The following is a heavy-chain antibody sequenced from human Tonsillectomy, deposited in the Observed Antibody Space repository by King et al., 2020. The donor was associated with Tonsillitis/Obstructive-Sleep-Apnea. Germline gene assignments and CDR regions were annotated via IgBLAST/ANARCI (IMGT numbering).Heavy chain of an antibody. CDR2: INPSDGST. V-gene: IGHV1-46*01. J-gene: IGHJ4*02. Sequence: VQLVESGAEVKRPGASVRVSCKASGYAFTSYYIYWILQAPGQGLEWMGFINPSDGSTNFAQKFQGRVTMTRDKSTDTVYMEVTSLRSEDTAGYFCARSYGSGDYWGQGTLVTVSS. CDR1: GYAFTSYY. D-gene: IGHD3-10*01. CDR3: ARSYGSGDY.